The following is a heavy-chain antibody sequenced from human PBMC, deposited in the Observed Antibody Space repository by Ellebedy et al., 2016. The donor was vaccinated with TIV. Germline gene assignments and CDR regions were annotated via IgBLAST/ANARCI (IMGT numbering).Heavy chain of an antibody. D-gene: IGHD3-22*01. J-gene: IGHJ6*02. V-gene: IGHV3-64*04. CDR2: ISSNGGTT. Sequence: GGSLRLXXAASGFTFSSHGLHWVRQAPGKGLEYVSAISSNGGTTYYTDSVKGRFTISRDNSKNTLYLQMNSLRAEDTAVYYCARDLPYYDSSGYDYYYGMDVWGQGTTVTVSS. CDR3: ARDLPYYDSSGYDYYYGMDV. CDR1: GFTFSSHG.